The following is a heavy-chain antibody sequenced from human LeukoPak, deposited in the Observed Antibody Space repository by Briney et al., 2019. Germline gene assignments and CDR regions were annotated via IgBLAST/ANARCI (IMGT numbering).Heavy chain of an antibody. CDR1: GFTFSSYA. Sequence: GGSLRLSCAASGFTFSSYAMSWVRQAPGKGLEWVSTINGGGVNTHYADSVGGRFTISRDNSKNTLFLQMNSLRDEDTAVYYCAEDLYSNYGPADYWGQGNLVTVSS. CDR3: AEDLYSNYGPADY. D-gene: IGHD4-11*01. V-gene: IGHV3-23*01. CDR2: INGGGVNT. J-gene: IGHJ4*02.